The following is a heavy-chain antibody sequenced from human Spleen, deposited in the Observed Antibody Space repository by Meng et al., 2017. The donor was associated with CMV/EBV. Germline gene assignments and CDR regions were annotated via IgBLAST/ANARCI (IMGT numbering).Heavy chain of an antibody. CDR2: INSDGSST. J-gene: IGHJ4*02. D-gene: IGHD6-19*01. Sequence: GGSLRLSCAASGFTYSSYWMHWVRQAPGKGLGWVSRINSDGSSTSYADSVKGRFTISRDNSNNMLYLQMNSLRAEDTAVYYCAKDPGVAGSRTYYFDFWGPGTLVTVSS. V-gene: IGHV3-74*01. CDR1: GFTYSSYW. CDR3: AKDPGVAGSRTYYFDF.